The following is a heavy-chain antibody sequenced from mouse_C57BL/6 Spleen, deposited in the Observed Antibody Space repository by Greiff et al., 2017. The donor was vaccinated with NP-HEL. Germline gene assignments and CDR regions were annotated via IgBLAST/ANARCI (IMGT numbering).Heavy chain of an antibody. V-gene: IGHV1-80*01. D-gene: IGHD1-1*01. J-gene: IGHJ4*01. Sequence: VQLQQSGAELVKPGASVKISCKASGYAFSSYWMNWVKQRPGKGLEWIGQIYPGAGDTNYNGKFKGKATLTADQSSSTAYMQLSSLTSEDSAVYFWARSDVSSYGAMDYWGQGTAVTVSS. CDR2: IYPGAGDT. CDR3: ARSDVSSYGAMDY. CDR1: GYAFSSYW.